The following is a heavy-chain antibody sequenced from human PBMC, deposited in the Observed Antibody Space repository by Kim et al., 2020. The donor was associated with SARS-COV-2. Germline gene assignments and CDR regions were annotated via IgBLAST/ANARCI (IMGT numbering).Heavy chain of an antibody. CDR3: ASPDYYSYDSSGYHSSPFDY. D-gene: IGHD3-22*01. CDR1: GVTFSSYP. CDR2: IIPFFGAA. V-gene: IGHV1-69*13. Sequence: SVKVSCKASGVTFSSYPISWVRQAPGQGLEWMGGIIPFFGAANYAQKFQGRVAITADESTGTAYMELSSLRSEDTAVYYCASPDYYSYDSSGYHSSPFDYWGQGTLVTVSS. J-gene: IGHJ4*02.